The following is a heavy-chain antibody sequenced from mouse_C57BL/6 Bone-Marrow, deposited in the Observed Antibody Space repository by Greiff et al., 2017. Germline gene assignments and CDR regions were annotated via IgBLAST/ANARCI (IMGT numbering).Heavy chain of an antibody. V-gene: IGHV1-55*01. CDR3: ARYYDYDEVDY. CDR1: GYTFTSYW. Sequence: QVQLQQPGAELVKPGASVKMSCKASGYTFTSYWITWVKRRPGQGLEWIGDISPGSGSTNYNEKFKSKATLTVDTSSSTAYMQLSSLTSEDSAVYYCARYYDYDEVDYWGQGTTLTVSS. CDR2: ISPGSGST. D-gene: IGHD2-4*01. J-gene: IGHJ2*01.